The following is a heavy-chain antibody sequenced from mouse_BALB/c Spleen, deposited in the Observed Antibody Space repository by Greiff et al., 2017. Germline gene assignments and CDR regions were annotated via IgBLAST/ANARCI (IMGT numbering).Heavy chain of an antibody. Sequence: VQLKQSGAELVRPGALVKLSCKASGFNIKDYYMHWVKQRPEQGLEWIGWIDPENGNTIYDPKFQGKASITADTSSNTAYLQLSSLTSEDTAVYYCARYDYDTGFAYWGQGTLVTVSA. CDR3: ARYDYDTGFAY. CDR2: IDPENGNT. V-gene: IGHV14-1*02. D-gene: IGHD2-4*01. J-gene: IGHJ3*01. CDR1: GFNIKDYY.